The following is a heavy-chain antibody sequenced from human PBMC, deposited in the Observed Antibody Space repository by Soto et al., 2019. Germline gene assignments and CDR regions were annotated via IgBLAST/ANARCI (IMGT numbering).Heavy chain of an antibody. J-gene: IGHJ4*02. CDR3: ARVMHYDSRDNADY. CDR2: MNPNSGNT. D-gene: IGHD3-22*01. CDR1: GYTFTSYD. V-gene: IGHV1-8*01. Sequence: QVQLVQSGAEVKKPGASVKVSCKASGYTFTSYDINWVRQATGQGLEWMGWMNPNSGNTGYAQKFQGRVTMTRNTSISTDYIELSSLRSEETAVYYCARVMHYDSRDNADYWGQGTLVTVSS.